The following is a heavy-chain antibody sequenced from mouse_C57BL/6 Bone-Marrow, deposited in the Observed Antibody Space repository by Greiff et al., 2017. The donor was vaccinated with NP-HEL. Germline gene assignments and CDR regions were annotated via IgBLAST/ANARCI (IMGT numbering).Heavy chain of an antibody. CDR1: GYTFTSYW. Sequence: QVQLQQPGAELVKPGASVKLSCKASGYTFTSYWMHWVKQRPGRGLEWIGRSDPNSGGTKYNEKFKSKATLTVDKPSSTAYMQLSSLTSEDSAVYYCAFYYYGSSYSYFDVWGTGTTVTVSS. J-gene: IGHJ1*03. CDR2: SDPNSGGT. V-gene: IGHV1-72*01. D-gene: IGHD1-1*01. CDR3: AFYYYGSSYSYFDV.